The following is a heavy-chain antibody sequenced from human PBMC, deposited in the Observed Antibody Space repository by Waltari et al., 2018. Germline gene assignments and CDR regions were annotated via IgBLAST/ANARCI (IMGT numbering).Heavy chain of an antibody. CDR2: INNDGCST. V-gene: IGHV3-74*03. D-gene: IGHD2-15*01. CDR1: GVTLCSSW. CDR3: ARAGLLGAFDV. Sequence: EVQLVESGGGIVQPGGSMRSSCEASGVTLCSSWIHWVRQSPGKGLMWVSRINNDGCSTVYADSVKGRFTISRDDAKNTVSLQMNNLSAEDTALYYCARAGLLGAFDVWGQGTMVTVSS. J-gene: IGHJ3*01.